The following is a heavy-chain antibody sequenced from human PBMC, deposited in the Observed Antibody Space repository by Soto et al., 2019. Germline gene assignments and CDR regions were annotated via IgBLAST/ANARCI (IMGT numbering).Heavy chain of an antibody. CDR3: AKTHDIVVVVAAPYYYYGMDV. CDR1: GFTFSSYA. D-gene: IGHD2-15*01. J-gene: IGHJ6*02. V-gene: IGHV3-23*01. Sequence: EVQLLESGGGLVQPGGSLRLSCAASGFTFSSYAMSWVRQAPGKGLEWVSAISGSGGSTYYADSVKGRFTISRDNSKNPLYLQMNSLRAEDTAVYYCAKTHDIVVVVAAPYYYYGMDVWGQGTTVTVSS. CDR2: ISGSGGST.